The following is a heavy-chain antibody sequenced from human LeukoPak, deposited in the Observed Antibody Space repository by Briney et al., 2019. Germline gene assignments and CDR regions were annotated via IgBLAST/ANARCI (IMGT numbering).Heavy chain of an antibody. CDR3: ARSRIAARRWFDP. CDR2: IYTGGST. Sequence: PSETLSLTCTVSGGSISSYYWSWIRQPPGKGLEWIGYIYTGGSTNYNPSLKSRVTISVDTSKNQFSLKLSSVTAADTAVYYCARSRIAARRWFDPWGQGTLVTVSS. CDR1: GGSISSYY. V-gene: IGHV4-4*09. J-gene: IGHJ5*02. D-gene: IGHD6-6*01.